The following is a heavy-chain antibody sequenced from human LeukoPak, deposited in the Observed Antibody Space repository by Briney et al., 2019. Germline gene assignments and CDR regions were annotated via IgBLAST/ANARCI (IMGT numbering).Heavy chain of an antibody. CDR1: GFTFSSYA. CDR3: ARDKYYYDSGSSFFNY. V-gene: IGHV3-7*01. D-gene: IGHD3-10*01. J-gene: IGHJ4*02. Sequence: GGSLRLSCAASGFTFSSYAMSWVRQAPGKGLEWVAHIKQDGSEKYYVDSVKGRFTISRDNAKNSLYLQMNSLRAEDTAVYYCARDKYYYDSGSSFFNYWGQGTLVTVSS. CDR2: IKQDGSEK.